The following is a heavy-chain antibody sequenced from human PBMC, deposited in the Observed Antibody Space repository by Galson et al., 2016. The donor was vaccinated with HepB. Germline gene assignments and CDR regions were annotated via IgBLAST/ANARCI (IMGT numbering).Heavy chain of an antibody. CDR1: GDSVSSNSAA. V-gene: IGHV6-1*01. Sequence: CAISGDSVSSNSAAWHWIRQSPSRGLEWLGRTYYRSKWYNDYAVSVKSRIAINPDTSKNQFSLQLNSVTPEDTAAYYCAREATVTRGAFDMGGQGTMVTVSS. CDR2: TYYRSKWYN. CDR3: AREATVTRGAFDM. D-gene: IGHD4-17*01. J-gene: IGHJ3*02.